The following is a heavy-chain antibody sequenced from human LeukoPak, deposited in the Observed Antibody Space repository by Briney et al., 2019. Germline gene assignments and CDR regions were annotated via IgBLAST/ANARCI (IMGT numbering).Heavy chain of an antibody. V-gene: IGHV3-23*01. D-gene: IGHD2-15*01. J-gene: IGHJ5*02. Sequence: GGSLRLSCAASGFTSSNYAMSWVRQAPGKGLEWVSSISGSGGGTYYADSVKGRFTISRDNSKNTLYLQMNSLRAEDTAVYYCAKDSYCSGGSCYGGWFDPWGQGTLVTVSS. CDR1: GFTSSNYA. CDR2: ISGSGGGT. CDR3: AKDSYCSGGSCYGGWFDP.